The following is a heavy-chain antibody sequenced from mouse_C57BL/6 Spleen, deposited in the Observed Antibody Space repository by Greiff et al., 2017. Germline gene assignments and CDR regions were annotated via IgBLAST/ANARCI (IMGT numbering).Heavy chain of an antibody. CDR3: ASNEYVDY. CDR2: ISSGSSTI. V-gene: IGHV5-17*01. J-gene: IGHJ2*01. Sequence: DVMLVESGGGLVKPGGSLNLSCAASGFTFSAYGMHWVLQAPEKGLEWVAYISSGSSTIYYADTVKGRFTISRDNAKNARFLQITSLRSEDTAMYYCASNEYVDYWGQGTTLTVSS. CDR1: GFTFSAYG.